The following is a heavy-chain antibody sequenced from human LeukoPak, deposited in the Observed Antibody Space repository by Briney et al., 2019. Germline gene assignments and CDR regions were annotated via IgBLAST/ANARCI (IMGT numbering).Heavy chain of an antibody. J-gene: IGHJ4*02. V-gene: IGHV3-23*01. Sequence: GGSLTLSCAVSGFIFSSYAMSWVRESPARGLEWVSSLRGNGDTFYADSARGRFTLSRDESKNTVYLQLNELRVEDTALHYCAKASWVSTADAVLWGQGTVVTVSS. CDR2: LRGNGDT. CDR3: AKASWVSTADAVL. D-gene: IGHD3-16*01. CDR1: GFIFSSYA.